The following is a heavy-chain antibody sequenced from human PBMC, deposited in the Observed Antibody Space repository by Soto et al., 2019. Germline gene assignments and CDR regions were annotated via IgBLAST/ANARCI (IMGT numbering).Heavy chain of an antibody. CDR1: GDSVSSNSAA. Sequence: SQTLSLTCAISGDSVSSNSAAWNWIRQSPSRGLEWLGRTYYRSKWYNDYAVSVKSRITINPDTSKNQFSLQLNSVTPEDTAVYYCARDPISTIFGVVIQYYFDYWGQGTLVTVSS. V-gene: IGHV6-1*01. CDR3: ARDPISTIFGVVIQYYFDY. D-gene: IGHD3-3*01. J-gene: IGHJ4*02. CDR2: TYYRSKWYN.